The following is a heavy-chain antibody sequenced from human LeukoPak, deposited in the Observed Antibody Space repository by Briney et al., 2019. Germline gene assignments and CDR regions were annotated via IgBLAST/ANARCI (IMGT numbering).Heavy chain of an antibody. CDR2: IYYTGTT. V-gene: IGHV4-59*01. J-gene: IGHJ4*02. Sequence: PSETLSLTCSVSGGTINNYYGTWIRQPPGRGLEWIGYIYYTGTTNYNPSLKSRVTISVDTSRNQFSLKLSSAAAADTAVYSSAGYNTVDPGFSALDFWGQGTLVTVSS. D-gene: IGHD2-21*01. CDR1: GGTINNYY. CDR3: AGYNTVDPGFSALDF.